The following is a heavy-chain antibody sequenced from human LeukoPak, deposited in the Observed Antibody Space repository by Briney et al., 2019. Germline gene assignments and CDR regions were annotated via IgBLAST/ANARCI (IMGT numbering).Heavy chain of an antibody. Sequence: PWGSLRLSCAASGFTFSSYAMHWVRQAPGKGLEWVSSISSSSSYIYYADSVKGRFTISRDNAKNSLYLQMNSLRAEDTAVYYCARLPTPYDSSGYYSNWGQGTLVTVSS. V-gene: IGHV3-21*01. CDR3: ARLPTPYDSSGYYSN. CDR1: GFTFSSYA. CDR2: ISSSSSYI. J-gene: IGHJ4*02. D-gene: IGHD3-22*01.